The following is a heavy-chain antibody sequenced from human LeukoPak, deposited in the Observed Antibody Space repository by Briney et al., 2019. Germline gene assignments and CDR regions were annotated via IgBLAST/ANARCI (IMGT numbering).Heavy chain of an antibody. V-gene: IGHV3-23*01. CDR2: ISGSGGST. D-gene: IGHD5-18*01. CDR3: AKGGYSYGARDAFDI. CDR1: GFTFSTYA. J-gene: IGHJ3*02. Sequence: GGSLRLSCAASGFTFSTYAMSWVRQAPGRGLEWVSAISGSGGSTYYADSVKGRFTISRDNSKNTLYLQMNSLRAEDTAVYYCAKGGYSYGARDAFDIWGQGTMVTVSS.